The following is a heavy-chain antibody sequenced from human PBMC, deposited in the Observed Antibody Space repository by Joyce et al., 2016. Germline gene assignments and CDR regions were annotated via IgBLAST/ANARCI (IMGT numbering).Heavy chain of an antibody. D-gene: IGHD6-19*01. Sequence: QVQLVQSGAEGRKPGASVTISCKTSGYTFTNYAMHWVRQAPGQRLEWMGWISGGNGNTKYSEKFQGRVTISRDTSSKTAYLELNSLTSEDTAVYYCARGSVAANDYWGQGTLVTVSS. CDR3: ARGSVAANDY. V-gene: IGHV1-3*01. CDR2: ISGGNGNT. J-gene: IGHJ4*02. CDR1: GYTFTNYA.